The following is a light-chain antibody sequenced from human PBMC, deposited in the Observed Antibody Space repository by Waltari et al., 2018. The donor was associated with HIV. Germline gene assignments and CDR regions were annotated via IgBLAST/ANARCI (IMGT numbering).Light chain of an antibody. CDR2: DDS. V-gene: IGLV3-21*02. J-gene: IGLJ3*02. CDR3: QVWDSSSDHRGV. Sequence: SYVLTQPPSVSVAPGQTARITCGGNNIGSKSVHWYQQKPGQAPVLVVYDDSDRPAGIPERFAGSNAGNTATLTISRVEAGDEADYFCQVWDSSSDHRGVFGGGTKLTVL. CDR1: NIGSKS.